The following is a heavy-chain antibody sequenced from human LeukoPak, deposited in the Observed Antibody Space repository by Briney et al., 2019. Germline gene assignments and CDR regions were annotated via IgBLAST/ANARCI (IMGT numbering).Heavy chain of an antibody. V-gene: IGHV3-15*01. CDR1: GFTFSRAW. CDR2: IKSKTDGGTT. CDR3: TTDDPYTRSLYSYYGMDV. D-gene: IGHD1-1*01. J-gene: IGHJ6*02. Sequence: GGSLRLSCAAPGFTFSRAWMSWVRQAPGKGLEWVGRIKSKTDGGTTDYAAPVKGRFTISRDDSKNTLYLQMNSLKTEDTAVYYCTTDDPYTRSLYSYYGMDVWGQGTTVTVS.